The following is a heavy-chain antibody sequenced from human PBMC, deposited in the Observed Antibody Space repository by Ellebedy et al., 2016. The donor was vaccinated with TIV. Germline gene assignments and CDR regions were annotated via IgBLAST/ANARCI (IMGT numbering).Heavy chain of an antibody. CDR3: VKGHGDSGTY. J-gene: IGHJ4*02. CDR1: GFTFSTYW. V-gene: IGHV3-7*03. CDR2: IKQAGSEM. D-gene: IGHD3-10*01. Sequence: GESLKISCAASGFTFSTYWMHWVRQAPGKGLEWVAYIKQAGSEMDYVDSVKGRFTITRDNTKNSLYLQMNSLRAEDTALYYCVKGHGDSGTYWGQGTLVTVSS.